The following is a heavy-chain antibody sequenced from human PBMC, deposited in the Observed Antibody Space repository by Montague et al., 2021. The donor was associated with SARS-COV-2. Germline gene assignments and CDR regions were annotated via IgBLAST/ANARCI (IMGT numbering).Heavy chain of an antibody. J-gene: IGHJ6*02. CDR2: IRHDGSEK. V-gene: IGHV3-7*01. D-gene: IGHD6-19*01. CDR1: RFTFSDFW. CDR3: ARGSTGWYAIFGHYGRDV. Sequence: SLRLSCAASRFTFSDFWMNWVRQAPGKGLEWVADIRHDGSEKSYVDSVKDRFTISRDNAKNSLYLQMNSLRAEDTAVYYCARGSTGWYAIFGHYGRDVWGQGTTVTVSS.